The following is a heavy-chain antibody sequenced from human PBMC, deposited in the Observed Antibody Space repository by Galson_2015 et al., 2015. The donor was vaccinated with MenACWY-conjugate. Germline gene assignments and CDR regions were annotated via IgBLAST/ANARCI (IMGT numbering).Heavy chain of an antibody. CDR2: INYSGRT. D-gene: IGHD1-26*01. J-gene: IGHJ5*02. CDR3: ARRTPELNWFDP. V-gene: IGHV4-39*01. CDR1: GDSISSDNYY. Sequence: SLTCTVSGDSISSDNYYWTWVRQPPGRGLEWIASINYSGRTFYNPFLMSRVSISVDMSKSQYSLKLTSVTAADTAVYFCARRTPELNWFDPWGQGTLVTVSS.